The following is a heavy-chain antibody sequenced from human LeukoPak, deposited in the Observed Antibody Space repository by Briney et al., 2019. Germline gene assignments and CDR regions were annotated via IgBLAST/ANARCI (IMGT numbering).Heavy chain of an antibody. J-gene: IGHJ6*03. Sequence: GASVKVSCKVSGYTLTELSMHWVRQAPGKGLEWMGGFDPEDGETIYAQKFQGRVTMTEDTSTDTAYMELSSLRSEDTAVYYCARGSYGDYFSPRYYYYYYMDVWGKGTTVTVSS. D-gene: IGHD4-17*01. CDR2: FDPEDGET. CDR1: GYTLTELS. V-gene: IGHV1-24*01. CDR3: ARGSYGDYFSPRYYYYYYMDV.